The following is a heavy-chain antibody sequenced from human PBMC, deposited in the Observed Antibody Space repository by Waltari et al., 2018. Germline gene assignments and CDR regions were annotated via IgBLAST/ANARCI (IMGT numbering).Heavy chain of an antibody. V-gene: IGHV4-34*01. CDR2: INQSGRT. D-gene: IGHD1-26*01. CDR1: GGSFSGYY. J-gene: IGHJ3*02. Sequence: QVQLQQWGAGLLKPSETLSLTCAVYGGSFSGYYWSWIRQPPGKGLEWIGEINQSGRTNSNPSLKSRVTISVDTSKNQFSLKLSSVTAADTAVYYCASAEGGVGATGAFDIWGQGTMVTVSS. CDR3: ASAEGGVGATGAFDI.